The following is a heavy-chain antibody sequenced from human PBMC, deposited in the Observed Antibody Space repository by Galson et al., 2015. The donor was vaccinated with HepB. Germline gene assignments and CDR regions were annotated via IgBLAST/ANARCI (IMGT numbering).Heavy chain of an antibody. Sequence: CKAFGYTFSVYYIHWVRQAPGQGLEWMGWIIPNSGGTTYSQKFQGRVTMTRDTSINTAYMELSSLRSDDAAVYYCARGVLPPALDYWGQGTLVTVSS. D-gene: IGHD2-2*01. CDR3: ARGVLPPALDY. CDR2: IIPNSGGT. CDR1: GYTFSVYY. J-gene: IGHJ4*02. V-gene: IGHV1-2*02.